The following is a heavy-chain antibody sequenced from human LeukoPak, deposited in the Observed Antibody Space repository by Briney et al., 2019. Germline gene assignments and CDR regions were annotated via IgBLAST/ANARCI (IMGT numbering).Heavy chain of an antibody. CDR1: GGSISSGGYS. Sequence: SQTLSLTCAVSGGSISSGGYSWSWIRQPLGKGLEWIGYIYYSGSTNYNPSLKSRVTISVDASKNQFSLKLSSVTAADTAVYYCARVMFSVAGTKFDYWGQGTLVTVSS. CDR2: IYYSGST. D-gene: IGHD6-19*01. V-gene: IGHV4-61*08. CDR3: ARVMFSVAGTKFDY. J-gene: IGHJ4*02.